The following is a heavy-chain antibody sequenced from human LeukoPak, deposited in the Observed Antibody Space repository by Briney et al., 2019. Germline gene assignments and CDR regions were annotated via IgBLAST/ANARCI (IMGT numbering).Heavy chain of an antibody. V-gene: IGHV4-59*08. CDR1: GASISSYY. CDR3: ASSGAGGDY. CDR2: IYYSGST. Sequence: SETLSLTCTVSGASISSYYWSWIRQPPGKGLEWIGYIYYSGSTNYNPSLKSRVSISVDTSKNQFSLKLSSVTAADTAVYYCASSGAGGDYWGQGTLVTVSS. J-gene: IGHJ4*02. D-gene: IGHD3-16*01.